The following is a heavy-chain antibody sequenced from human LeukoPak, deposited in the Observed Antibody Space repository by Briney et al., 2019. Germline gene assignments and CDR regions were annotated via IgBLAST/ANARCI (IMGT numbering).Heavy chain of an antibody. V-gene: IGHV4-4*02. D-gene: IGHD3-10*01. CDR3: ARVLLWFGELYFDY. Sequence: SETLSLTCAVSGGSISSSNWWSWVRQPPGKGLEWIGEIYHGGSTNYNPSLKSRVTIPVDKSKNQFSLKLSSVTAADTAVYYCARVLLWFGELYFDYWGQGTLVTVSS. CDR1: GGSISSSNW. CDR2: IYHGGST. J-gene: IGHJ4*02.